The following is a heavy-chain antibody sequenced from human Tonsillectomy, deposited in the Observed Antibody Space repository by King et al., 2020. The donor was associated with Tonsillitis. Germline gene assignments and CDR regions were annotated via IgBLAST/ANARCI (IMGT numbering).Heavy chain of an antibody. V-gene: IGHV3-7*01. Sequence: QLVQSGGGLVQPGGSLRLSCAASAFTFSDFWMSWVRQAPGKGLEWVANINEDGSEMYFVDSVKGRFTISRDNAKNSLFLQMNSLRVEDTAVYFCARGHYGDYDWGQGTLVTVSS. CDR1: AFTFSDFW. CDR2: INEDGSEM. CDR3: ARGHYGDYD. J-gene: IGHJ4*02. D-gene: IGHD4-17*01.